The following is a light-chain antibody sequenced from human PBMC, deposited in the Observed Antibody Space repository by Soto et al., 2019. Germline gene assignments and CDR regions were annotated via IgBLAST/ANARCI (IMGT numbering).Light chain of an antibody. CDR2: ANN. CDR3: ASWDDSLNGYV. J-gene: IGLJ1*01. Sequence: QSVLTQPPSASGTPGQRVSITCSGSRSNIGDNTVNWYRFVPGTAPKLLIYANNQRPSGVPGRFSGSKSGTSASLDISGLQSEDETDYYCASWDDSLNGYVFGSGTKVTVL. CDR1: RSNIGDNT. V-gene: IGLV1-44*01.